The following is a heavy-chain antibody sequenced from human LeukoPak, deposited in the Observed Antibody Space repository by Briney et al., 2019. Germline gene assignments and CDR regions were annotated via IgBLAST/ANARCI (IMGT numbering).Heavy chain of an antibody. J-gene: IGHJ4*02. CDR3: AKSHLYSGYEDY. D-gene: IGHD5-12*01. V-gene: IGHV3-9*01. CDR1: GFTFDDYA. Sequence: GRSLRLSCAASGFTFDDYAMHWVRQAPGKGLEWVSGISWNSGSIGYADSVKGRFTISRDNAKNSLYLQMNSLRAEDTALYYCAKSHLYSGYEDYWGQGTLVTVSS. CDR2: ISWNSGSI.